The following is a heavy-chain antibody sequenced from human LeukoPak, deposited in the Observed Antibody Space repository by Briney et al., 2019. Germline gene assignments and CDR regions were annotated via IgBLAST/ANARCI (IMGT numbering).Heavy chain of an antibody. Sequence: ASETLSLTCTVSGGSISSSSYYWGWIRQPPGKGLEWIGSIYYSGSTYYNPSLKSRVTISVDTSKNQFSLKLSSVTAADTAVYYCARQTTSGYLDYWGQGIPVTVS. D-gene: IGHD3-22*01. CDR2: IYYSGST. CDR1: GGSISSSSYY. V-gene: IGHV4-39*07. J-gene: IGHJ4*02. CDR3: ARQTTSGYLDY.